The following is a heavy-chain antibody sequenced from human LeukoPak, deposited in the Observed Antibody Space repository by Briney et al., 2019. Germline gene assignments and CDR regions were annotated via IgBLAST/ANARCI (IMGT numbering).Heavy chain of an antibody. D-gene: IGHD3-22*01. J-gene: IGHJ4*02. CDR2: MNPNSGNT. V-gene: IGHV1-8*01. CDR3: AGGYYDNRGYYFDF. CDR1: GYTFTNSD. Sequence: GASVKVSCKASGYTFTNSDINWVRQATGQRLEWMGWMNPNSGNTGYAQKFQGRVTMTKNTSISTAYMELSSLRSEDTAVYYCAGGYYDNRGYYFDFWGQGTLVTVSS.